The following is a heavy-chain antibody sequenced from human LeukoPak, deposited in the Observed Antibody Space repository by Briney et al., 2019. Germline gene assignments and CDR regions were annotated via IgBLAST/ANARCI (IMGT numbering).Heavy chain of an antibody. CDR3: ARPLWFGELPDDY. CDR1: GFTVSSNY. V-gene: IGHV3-66*04. D-gene: IGHD3-10*01. CDR2: IYSGGST. Sequence: GGSLRLSCAASGFTVSSNYMSWVRQAPGKGLEWVSVIYSGGSTYYADSVKGRFTISRDNSKNTLYLQMNSLRAEDTAVYYCARPLWFGELPDDYWGQGTLVTVSS. J-gene: IGHJ4*02.